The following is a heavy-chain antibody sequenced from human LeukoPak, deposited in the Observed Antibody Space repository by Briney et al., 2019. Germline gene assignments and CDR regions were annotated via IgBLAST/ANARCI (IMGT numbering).Heavy chain of an antibody. V-gene: IGHV3-21*01. Sequence: GGSLRLSCAASGFTFSSYSMIWVRQAPGKGLEWVSSISSSSSYIYYADSVKGRFTISRDNAKNSLYLQMNSLRAEDTAVYYCARDGDSSGWYWGDYYYGMDVWGQGATVTVSS. CDR2: ISSSSSYI. D-gene: IGHD6-19*01. CDR1: GFTFSSYS. J-gene: IGHJ6*02. CDR3: ARDGDSSGWYWGDYYYGMDV.